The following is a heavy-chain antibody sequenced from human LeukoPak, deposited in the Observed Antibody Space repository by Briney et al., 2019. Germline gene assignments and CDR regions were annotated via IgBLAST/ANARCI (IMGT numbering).Heavy chain of an antibody. J-gene: IGHJ4*02. CDR3: ARGSAIDY. CDR1: GYTFNSCA. CDR2: INTNTGNP. Sequence: ASVKVSCKAFGYTFNSCAISWVRQAPGQGLEWMGWINTNTGNPSYAQGFTERFVFSLDASVSTAYLQISSLKAEDTAVYYCARGSAIDYWGQGTLVTVSS. V-gene: IGHV7-4-1*02. D-gene: IGHD6-19*01.